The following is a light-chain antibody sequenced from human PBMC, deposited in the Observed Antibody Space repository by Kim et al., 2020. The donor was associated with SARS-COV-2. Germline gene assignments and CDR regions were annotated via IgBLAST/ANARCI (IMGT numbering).Light chain of an antibody. CDR1: QDISKS. J-gene: IGKJ5*01. V-gene: IGKV1-16*01. Sequence: DIQMTQSPSSLSASVGDRVTITCRASQDISKSLGWFQQRPGKAPKSLIYAASSLESGVPSRISGSGSGTDFTLTITSLQPEDFATYYCLQYGAYPYTFGQGTRLEIK. CDR3: LQYGAYPYT. CDR2: AAS.